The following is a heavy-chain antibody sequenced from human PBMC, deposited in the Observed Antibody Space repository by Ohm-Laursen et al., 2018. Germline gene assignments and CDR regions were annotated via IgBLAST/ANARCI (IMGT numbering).Heavy chain of an antibody. V-gene: IGHV3-9*01. D-gene: IGHD1-1*01. J-gene: IGHJ4*02. CDR2: ISWNSGSI. Sequence: SLRLSCAASGFAFDDYAMHWVRQAPGKGLEWVSGISWNSGSIGYADSVKGRFTISRDNAKNSLYLQMNSLRAEDTALYYCAKGGSSWDDIGYYFDYWGQGTLVTVSS. CDR3: AKGGSSWDDIGYYFDY. CDR1: GFAFDDYA.